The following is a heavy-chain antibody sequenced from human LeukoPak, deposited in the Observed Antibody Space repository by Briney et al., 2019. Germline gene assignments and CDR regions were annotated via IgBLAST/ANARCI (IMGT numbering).Heavy chain of an antibody. CDR2: MNPNSGNT. CDR1: GYTFTTYD. J-gene: IGHJ6*02. Sequence: ASVKVSCAASGYTFTTYDINWVRQATGQGLQWMGWMNPNSGNTGYAQNFQGRLTMTRNTSISTAYMQLSSLTADTTAVYYCARGGIIVRGISLLYGMEVWGQGTTVTVSS. V-gene: IGHV1-8*01. CDR3: ARGGIIVRGISLLYGMEV. D-gene: IGHD3-10*01.